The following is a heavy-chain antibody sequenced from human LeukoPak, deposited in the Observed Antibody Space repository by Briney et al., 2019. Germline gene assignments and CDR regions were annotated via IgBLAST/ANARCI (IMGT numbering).Heavy chain of an antibody. V-gene: IGHV3-15*01. CDR1: GFTFTNTW. CDR2: IKSKTDGGTT. D-gene: IGHD1-26*01. J-gene: IGHJ3*01. Sequence: GESLRLSCAASGFTFTNTWMSWVRQAPGKGLEWVGRIKSKTDGGTTDYAAPVKDRFTVSRDDSKDTLYLQMSGLKAEDTAVYYCTTNAGSYGIDVWGQGTMVTVSS. CDR3: TTNAGSYGIDV.